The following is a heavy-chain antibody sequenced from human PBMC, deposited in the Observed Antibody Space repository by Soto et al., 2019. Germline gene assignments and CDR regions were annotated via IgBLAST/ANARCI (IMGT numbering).Heavy chain of an antibody. CDR2: IYWDDDK. J-gene: IGHJ5*02. V-gene: IGHV2-5*02. CDR1: GFSLSTSGVG. Sequence: QITLKESGPTLVKPTQTLTLTCTFSGFSLSTSGVGVGWIRQPPGKALERLALIYWDDDKRYSSYLKSRLTITKATSKNQVVLTMTNMDPVDTAIYYCAHRWRQLVIKGFNWFDTWGQGTLVTVSA. CDR3: AHRWRQLVIKGFNWFDT. D-gene: IGHD6-13*01.